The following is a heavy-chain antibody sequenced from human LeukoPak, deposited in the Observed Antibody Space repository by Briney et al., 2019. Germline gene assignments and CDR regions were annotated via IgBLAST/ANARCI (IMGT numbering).Heavy chain of an antibody. CDR3: ARLNDAFDI. D-gene: IGHD4/OR15-4a*01. Sequence: ASVKVSCKASGYTFTGYYMHWVRQAPGQGLEWMGWINPNSGGTNYAQTFQGRVTMTRDTSISTAYMELSRLRSDDTAVYYCARLNDAFDIWGQGTMVTVSS. J-gene: IGHJ3*02. V-gene: IGHV1-2*02. CDR1: GYTFTGYY. CDR2: INPNSGGT.